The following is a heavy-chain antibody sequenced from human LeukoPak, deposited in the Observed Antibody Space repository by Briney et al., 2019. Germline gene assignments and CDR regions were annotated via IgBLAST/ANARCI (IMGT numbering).Heavy chain of an antibody. D-gene: IGHD3-3*01. V-gene: IGHV3-21*01. CDR3: AREIFWSGYFSNLHFDY. CDR2: ISSSSSYI. CDR1: EFTFSSYN. Sequence: GGSLRLSCVASEFTFSSYNMNWVRQAPGKGLEWVSSISSSSSYIYYADSVKGRFTISRDNAKNSLYLQMNNLRPEDTAVYYCAREIFWSGYFSNLHFDYWGQGTLVTVSS. J-gene: IGHJ4*02.